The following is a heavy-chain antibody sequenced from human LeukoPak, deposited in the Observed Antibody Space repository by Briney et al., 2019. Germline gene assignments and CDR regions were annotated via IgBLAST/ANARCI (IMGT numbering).Heavy chain of an antibody. CDR2: ISAYNGNT. V-gene: IGHV1-18*01. CDR3: ARSSSRGGFNWFDP. Sequence: ASVKVSCKASGYTFTSYGISWVRQAPGQGLEWMGWISAYNGNTNYAQKLQGRVTMTTDTSTSTTYMELRSLRSDDTAVYYCARSSSRGGFNWFDPWGQGTLVTVSS. D-gene: IGHD6-6*01. J-gene: IGHJ5*02. CDR1: GYTFTSYG.